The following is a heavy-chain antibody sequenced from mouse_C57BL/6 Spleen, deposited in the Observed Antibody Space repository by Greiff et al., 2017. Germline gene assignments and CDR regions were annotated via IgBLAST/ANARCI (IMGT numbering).Heavy chain of an antibody. CDR1: GYTFTSYT. Sequence: QVQLQQSGAELARPGASVKMSCKASGYTFTSYTMHWVKQRPGQGLEWIGYINPSSGYTKYNQKFKDKATLTADKSSSTAYMQLSSLTSEDSAVYYCARKDYDGYYDCDVWGTGTTVTVSS. V-gene: IGHV1-4*01. D-gene: IGHD2-3*01. J-gene: IGHJ1*03. CDR3: ARKDYDGYYDCDV. CDR2: INPSSGYT.